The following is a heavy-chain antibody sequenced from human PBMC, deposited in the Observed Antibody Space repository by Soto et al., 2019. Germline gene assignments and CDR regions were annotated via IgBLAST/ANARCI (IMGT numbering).Heavy chain of an antibody. D-gene: IGHD3-3*01. Sequence: QVQLVQSGAEVKKPGASVKVSCKASGYTFTGYFMHWVRQAPGKGLEWMGWINSNSGATKYAQKFQGSVTLSRDTSISTAYMELSGLSSDDTAVYYCARGGGTILAPLPWGQGTLVTVSS. CDR2: INSNSGAT. J-gene: IGHJ5*02. V-gene: IGHV1-2*02. CDR3: ARGGGTILAPLP. CDR1: GYTFTGYF.